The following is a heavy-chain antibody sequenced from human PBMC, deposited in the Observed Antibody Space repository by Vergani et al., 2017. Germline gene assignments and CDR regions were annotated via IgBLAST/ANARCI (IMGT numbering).Heavy chain of an antibody. J-gene: IGHJ4*02. V-gene: IGHV3-21*01. CDR1: GFTFSSYS. CDR2: ISSSSSYI. D-gene: IGHD2-2*01. Sequence: EVQLVESGGGLVKPGGSLRLSCAASGFTFSSYSMNWVRQAPGKGLEWVSSISSSSSYIYYADSVKGRFTISRDNAKNSLYLQMNSLRAEDTAVYYCAREVPSLVVPAAPIDYWGQGTLVTVSS. CDR3: AREVPSLVVPAAPIDY.